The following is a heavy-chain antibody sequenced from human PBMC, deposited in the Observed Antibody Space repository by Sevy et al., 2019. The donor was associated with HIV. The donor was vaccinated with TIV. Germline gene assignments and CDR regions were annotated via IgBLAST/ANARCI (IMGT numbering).Heavy chain of an antibody. J-gene: IGHJ6*02. Sequence: GGSLRLSCAASGFTFSSYAMHWVRQAPGKGLEWVAVISYDGSNKYYADSVKGRFTISRDKSKNTLYLQMNSLRAEDTAVYYCARDMWYSSSWSSYYYYGMDVWGQGTTVTVSS. V-gene: IGHV3-30*04. D-gene: IGHD6-13*01. CDR1: GFTFSSYA. CDR2: ISYDGSNK. CDR3: ARDMWYSSSWSSYYYYGMDV.